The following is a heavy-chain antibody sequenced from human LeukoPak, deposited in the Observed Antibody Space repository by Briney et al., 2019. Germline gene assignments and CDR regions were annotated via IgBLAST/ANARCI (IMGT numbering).Heavy chain of an antibody. CDR1: GFTFSSYE. CDR3: ASIASRKQLVDY. D-gene: IGHD6-13*01. V-gene: IGHV3-48*03. J-gene: IGHJ4*02. CDR2: ISSSGSTI. Sequence: SGGSLRLSCAASGFTFSSYEMNWVRQAPGKGLEWVSYISSSGSTIYYADSVKGRFTIARDNAKSSVYLQMNSLRAEDTAVYYCASIASRKQLVDYWGQGTLVTISS.